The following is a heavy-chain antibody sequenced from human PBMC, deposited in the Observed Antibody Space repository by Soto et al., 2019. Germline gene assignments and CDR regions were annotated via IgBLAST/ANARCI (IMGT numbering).Heavy chain of an antibody. V-gene: IGHV5-51*01. Sequence: PGESLKISCKGSGYSFSTSWIAWVRRTPGKGLEWMGIIYPGDSDARYTPSFQARVTISADKSISTAYLQWSSLKASDTAMYYCARLGYKAAFDIWGQGTTVTVSS. CDR1: GYSFSTSW. CDR2: IYPGDSDA. CDR3: ARLGYKAAFDI. J-gene: IGHJ3*02. D-gene: IGHD1-1*01.